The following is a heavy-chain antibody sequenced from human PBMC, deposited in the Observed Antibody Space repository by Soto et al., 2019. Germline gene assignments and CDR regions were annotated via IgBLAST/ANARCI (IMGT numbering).Heavy chain of an antibody. V-gene: IGHV1-18*01. J-gene: IGHJ4*02. CDR1: GYTFTSYG. CDR3: ARRGLWFGESVDY. Sequence: QVQLVQSGAEVKKPGASVKVSCKASGYTFTSYGISWVRQAPGQGLEWMGWISGYNGDTNYAQKLQGRVTMTTDTSTSKAYMELRSLRSGDTAVYYCARRGLWFGESVDYWGQGTLVTVSS. CDR2: ISGYNGDT. D-gene: IGHD3-10*01.